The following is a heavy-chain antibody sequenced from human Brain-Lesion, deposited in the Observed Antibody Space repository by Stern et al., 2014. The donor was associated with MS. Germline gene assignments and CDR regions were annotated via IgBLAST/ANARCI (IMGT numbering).Heavy chain of an antibody. J-gene: IGHJ6*02. D-gene: IGHD1-1*01. CDR3: ARDEIGQTTTHYYYYGMDV. CDR1: GGTFSSQA. V-gene: IGHV1-69*01. Sequence: QVQLVQSGAEVKKPGSSVKVSCKASGGTFSSQALSWVRQAPGQGLEWLGGIIPIFGAAHYAQKFQGRVTLTADESTSTVYMELRGLRSDDTAVYYCARDEIGQTTTHYYYYGMDVWGQGTTVTVSS. CDR2: IIPIFGAA.